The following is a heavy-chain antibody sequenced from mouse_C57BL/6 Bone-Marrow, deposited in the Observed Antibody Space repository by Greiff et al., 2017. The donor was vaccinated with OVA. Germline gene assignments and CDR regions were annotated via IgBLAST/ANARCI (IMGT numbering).Heavy chain of an antibody. J-gene: IGHJ2*01. CDR2: INPSSGYT. V-gene: IGHV1-7*01. CDR1: GYTFTSYW. Sequence: QVHVKQSGAELAKPGASVKLSCKASGYTFTSYWMHWVKQRPGQGLEWIGYINPSSGYTKYNQKFKDKATLTADKSSSTAYMQLSGLTYEDAAVYYCARGKGRNYWGQGTTLTVSS. CDR3: ARGKGRNY. D-gene: IGHD2-1*01.